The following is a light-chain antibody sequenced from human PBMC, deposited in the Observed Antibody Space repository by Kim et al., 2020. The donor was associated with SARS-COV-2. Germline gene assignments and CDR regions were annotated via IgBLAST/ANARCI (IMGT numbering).Light chain of an antibody. Sequence: ASVGDRGTITCRASQDIRNYLGWYQQNPGRAPKRLIYGASSLQSGVPSRFSGSVSGTEFTLTISSLQPEDFATYFCLQHNTYPITFGQGTRLEIK. J-gene: IGKJ5*01. CDR3: LQHNTYPIT. CDR1: QDIRNY. V-gene: IGKV1-17*01. CDR2: GAS.